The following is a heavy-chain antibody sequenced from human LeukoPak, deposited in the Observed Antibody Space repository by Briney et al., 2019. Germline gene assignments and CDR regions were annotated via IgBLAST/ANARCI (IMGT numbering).Heavy chain of an antibody. CDR2: IWYDGSNK. V-gene: IGHV3-33*06. Sequence: VGSLRLSCAASGFTFSSYGMPWVRQAPGKGLEWVAVIWYDGSNKYYADSVKGRFTISRDNSENTLYLQMNSLRAEDTAVYYCAKDVRLSTPYYMDVWGKGSTVTVSS. J-gene: IGHJ6*03. D-gene: IGHD2-2*01. CDR3: AKDVRLSTPYYMDV. CDR1: GFTFSSYG.